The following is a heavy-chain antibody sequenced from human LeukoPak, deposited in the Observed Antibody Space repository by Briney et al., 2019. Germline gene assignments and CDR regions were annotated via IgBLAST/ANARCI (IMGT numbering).Heavy chain of an antibody. Sequence: SETLSLTCTVSGGSINTFYWSWIRQPGGKGLDWIGRIYTRGNTNYNPSLKSRVTMSVDTSKNQFSLKLSSVTAADTAVYYCATEALKHYYDSSGYHYFDYWGQGTLVTVSS. J-gene: IGHJ4*02. D-gene: IGHD3-22*01. CDR2: IYTRGNT. V-gene: IGHV4-4*07. CDR3: ATEALKHYYDSSGYHYFDY. CDR1: GGSINTFY.